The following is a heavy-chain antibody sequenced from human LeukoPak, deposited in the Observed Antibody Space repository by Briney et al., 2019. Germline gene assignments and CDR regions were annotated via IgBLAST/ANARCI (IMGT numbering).Heavy chain of an antibody. D-gene: IGHD2-8*01. Sequence: PGGSLRLSCAASGFTFSSYSMNWVRQAPGKGLEWVSYISSSSSTIYYADSVKGRFTISRDNAKNSLYLQMNSLRAEDTAVYYCARDCTNGVCPIYYYGMDVWGQGTTVTVSS. CDR3: ARDCTNGVCPIYYYGMDV. CDR2: ISSSSSTI. CDR1: GFTFSSYS. V-gene: IGHV3-48*01. J-gene: IGHJ6*02.